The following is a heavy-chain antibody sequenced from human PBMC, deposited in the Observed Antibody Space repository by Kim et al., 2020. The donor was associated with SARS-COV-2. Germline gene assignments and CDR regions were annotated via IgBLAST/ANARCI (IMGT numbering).Heavy chain of an antibody. CDR2: IWYDGSSK. D-gene: IGHD3-10*01. J-gene: IGHJ4*02. CDR1: GFTFSSYG. CDR3: VRDLVSYYGSGSYMDY. Sequence: GGSLRLSCAASGFTFSSYGMHWVRQAPGKGLEWVAVIWYDGSSKYYADPVKGRFTISRDNSKNTLYLQMNSLRAEDTAVYYCVRDLVSYYGSGSYMDYWGQGTLVTVAS. V-gene: IGHV3-33*01.